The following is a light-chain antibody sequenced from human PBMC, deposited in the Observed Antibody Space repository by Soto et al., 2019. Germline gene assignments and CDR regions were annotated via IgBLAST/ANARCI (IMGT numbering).Light chain of an antibody. CDR1: SSDIGTYHY. Sequence: LTHPASVSGTPGQLITISCTLTSSDIGTYHYVSWYQQYPGKAHKLIIFDVNGRPSGVSECFLCSKTGNTDALAVYGLQAEDEADYYCSSYTDSSTEIFGGWTQLTAL. CDR2: DVN. J-gene: IGLJ2*01. V-gene: IGLV2-14*03. CDR3: SSYTDSSTEI.